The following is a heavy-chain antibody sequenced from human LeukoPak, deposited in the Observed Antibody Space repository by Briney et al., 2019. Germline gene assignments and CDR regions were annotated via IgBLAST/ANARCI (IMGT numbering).Heavy chain of an antibody. J-gene: IGHJ4*02. CDR1: GFTFRSHA. CDR2: ISGGDGST. Sequence: GGSLRLSCAASGFTFRSHAMDLARHAPGKGLGGVSGISGGDGSTNYADSVKGRFTISRENSKNTLYLQMNSLRAEDTAVYYCAKDSAKKYDDYWGQGTLVTVSS. V-gene: IGHV3-23*01. D-gene: IGHD2/OR15-2a*01. CDR3: AKDSAKKYDDY.